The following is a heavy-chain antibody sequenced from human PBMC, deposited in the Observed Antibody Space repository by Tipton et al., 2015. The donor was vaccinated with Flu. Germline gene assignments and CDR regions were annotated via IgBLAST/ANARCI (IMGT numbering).Heavy chain of an antibody. CDR2: INPSGGST. J-gene: IGHJ6*02. D-gene: IGHD5-24*01. CDR1: GYTFTSYY. V-gene: IGHV1-46*01. Sequence: QVQLVQSGAEVKKPGASVKVSCKASGYTFTSYYMHWVRQAPGQGLEWMGIINPSGGSTSYAQKFQGRVTMTRDTSTSTVYMELSSLRSEDTAVYYCARGATSTIAGNYYGMDVGGQGTPVTVSS. CDR3: ARGATSTIAGNYYGMDV.